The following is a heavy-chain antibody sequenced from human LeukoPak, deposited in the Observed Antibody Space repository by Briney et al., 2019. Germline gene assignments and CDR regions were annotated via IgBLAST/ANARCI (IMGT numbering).Heavy chain of an antibody. J-gene: IGHJ4*02. CDR2: IYYSGST. V-gene: IGHV4-59*08. CDR3: ARTGDSSGYYRNAIDY. Sequence: SETLSLTCTVSGGSISSYYWNWIRQPPGKGLELIGYIYYSGSTNYNPSLKSRVIISVDTSKNQFSLKLSSVTAADTAVYYCARTGDSSGYYRNAIDYWGQGTLVTVSS. CDR1: GGSISSYY. D-gene: IGHD3-22*01.